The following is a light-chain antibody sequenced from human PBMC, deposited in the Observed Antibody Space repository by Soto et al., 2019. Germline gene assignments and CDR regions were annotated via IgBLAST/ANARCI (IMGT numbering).Light chain of an antibody. Sequence: EIVMTQSPATLSVSPGERATLSCRASQSVGSNLAWYQQKPGQAPRLLIYDASNRATGIPARFSGSGSGTDFTLTISDVQPEDFALYYCHQRQSWPRTFGQGTKVDIK. CDR3: HQRQSWPRT. V-gene: IGKV3D-15*01. J-gene: IGKJ1*01. CDR2: DAS. CDR1: QSVGSN.